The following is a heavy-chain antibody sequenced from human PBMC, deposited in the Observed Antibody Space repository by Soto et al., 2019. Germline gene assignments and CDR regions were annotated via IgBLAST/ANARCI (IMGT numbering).Heavy chain of an antibody. Sequence: QVQLVQSGAEVKRPGSSVKVSCKASGGTFNNYALSWVRQAPGQGLEWMGGIIPIFNSANYAQKFQGRVTITADDSTSTAYMELRSLRPDDTAVYYCAREVTVASYSFDFWGQGTLVNVSS. CDR2: IIPIFNSA. CDR1: GGTFNNYA. D-gene: IGHD5-12*01. V-gene: IGHV1-69*01. CDR3: AREVTVASYSFDF. J-gene: IGHJ4*02.